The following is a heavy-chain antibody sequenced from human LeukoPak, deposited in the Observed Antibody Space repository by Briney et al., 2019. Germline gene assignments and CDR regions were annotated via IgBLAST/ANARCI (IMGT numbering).Heavy chain of an antibody. Sequence: GGSLRLSCAASGFTSSSYGIHWVRQAPGKGLEWVAVIWYDGSEKYYADSVKGRFTISRDNPKNTLYLQMNSLRADDTAFYYCARDIAAANTVGDAFDIWGQGTMVTVSS. CDR3: ARDIAAANTVGDAFDI. CDR1: GFTSSSYG. D-gene: IGHD6-13*01. CDR2: IWYDGSEK. J-gene: IGHJ3*02. V-gene: IGHV3-33*01.